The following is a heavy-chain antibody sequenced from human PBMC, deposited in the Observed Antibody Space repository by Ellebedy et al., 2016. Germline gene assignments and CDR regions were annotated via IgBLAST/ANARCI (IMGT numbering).Heavy chain of an antibody. J-gene: IGHJ6*02. V-gene: IGHV1-18*01. D-gene: IGHD5-12*01. CDR2: ISAYNGNT. Sequence: ASVKVSXXASGYTFTSYGISWVRQAPGQGLEWMGWISAYNGNTNYAQKLQGRVTMTTDTSTSTAYMELSSLRSEDTAVYYCARLDSGYPNLRRARHYYYYYGMDGWGQGTTVTVSS. CDR3: ARLDSGYPNLRRARHYYYYYGMDG. CDR1: GYTFTSYG.